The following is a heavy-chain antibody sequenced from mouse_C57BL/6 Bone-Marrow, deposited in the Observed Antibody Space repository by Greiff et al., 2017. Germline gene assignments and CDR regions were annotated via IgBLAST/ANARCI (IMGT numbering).Heavy chain of an antibody. V-gene: IGHV1-42*01. J-gene: IGHJ2*01. CDR1: GYSFTGYY. Sequence: EVQLQQSGPELVKPGASVKISCKASGYSFTGYYMNWVKQSPEKSLEWIGEINPSTGGTTYNQKFKAKATLTVDKSYSTAYMQLRSLTCEDSAVYYGARNGGNHFDYWGQGTTLTVSS. CDR2: INPSTGGT. CDR3: ARNGGNHFDY.